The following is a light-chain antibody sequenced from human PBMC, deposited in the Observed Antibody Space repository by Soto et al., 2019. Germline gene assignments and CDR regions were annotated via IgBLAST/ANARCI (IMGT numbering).Light chain of an antibody. V-gene: IGKV3D-20*02. CDR2: GTS. Sequence: EIVLTQSPGTLSLSPGERATLSCRASQSVSSKYLAWYQQKPGQAPRVLIYGTSIRASGVPERFSGGGSGTDFTLTITRLEPEDFAVYYCQQRGNWWTFGQGTKVEIK. J-gene: IGKJ1*01. CDR3: QQRGNWWT. CDR1: QSVSSKY.